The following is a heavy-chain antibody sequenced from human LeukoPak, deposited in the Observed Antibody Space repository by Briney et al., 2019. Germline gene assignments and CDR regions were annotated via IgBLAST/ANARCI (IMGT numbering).Heavy chain of an antibody. CDR2: NNHSGSI. J-gene: IGHJ4*02. CDR3: ARARSGKWGFDY. V-gene: IGHV4-34*01. CDR1: GGSFSGYY. D-gene: IGHD1-26*01. Sequence: SETLSLTCTVYGGSFSGYYWSWIRQPPGRGLEWIGENNHSGSINYNPSLKSRVTISVDTSKNQFSLKLSSVTAADTAVYYCARARSGKWGFDYWGQGTLVTVSS.